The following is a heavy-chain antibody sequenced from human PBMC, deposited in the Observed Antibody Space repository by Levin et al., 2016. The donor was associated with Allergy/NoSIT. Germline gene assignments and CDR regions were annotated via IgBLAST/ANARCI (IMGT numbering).Heavy chain of an antibody. V-gene: IGHV3-30-3*01. CDR3: ARGPDYGGNGDYFDY. J-gene: IGHJ4*02. CDR2: ISYDGSNK. D-gene: IGHD4-23*01. CDR1: GFTFSSYA. Sequence: GESLKISCAASGFTFSSYAMHWVRQAPGKGLEWVAVISYDGSNKYYADSVKGRFTISRDNSKNTLYLQMNSLRAEDTAVYYCARGPDYGGNGDYFDYWGQGTLVTVSS.